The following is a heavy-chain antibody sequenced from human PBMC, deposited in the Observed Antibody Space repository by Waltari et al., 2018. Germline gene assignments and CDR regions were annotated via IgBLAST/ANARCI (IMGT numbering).Heavy chain of an antibody. D-gene: IGHD6-19*01. Sequence: EVHLVESGGGLVQPGGSLRPPGSASGFPFGRDWMAGVRQAPGKGLGWVAKIKEDESEKYYVDSVKGRFTIARDNSKNTVYLQMDSLRAEDTATYYCTKNTWAEAGSDWGQGILVTVSS. J-gene: IGHJ4*02. V-gene: IGHV3-7*01. CDR1: GFPFGRDW. CDR2: IKEDESEK. CDR3: TKNTWAEAGSD.